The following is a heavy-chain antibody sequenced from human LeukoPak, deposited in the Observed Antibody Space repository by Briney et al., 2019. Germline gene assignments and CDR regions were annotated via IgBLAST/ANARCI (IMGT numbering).Heavy chain of an antibody. CDR3: ARSPAGESWFDP. CDR1: GGSISSYY. J-gene: IGHJ5*02. CDR2: IYYSGST. V-gene: IGHV4-59*08. Sequence: SETLSLTCTVSGGSISSYYWSWIRQPPGKGLEWIGYIYYSGSTNYNPSLKSRVTISVDTSKNQFSLKLSSVTAADTAVYYCARSPAGESWFDPWSQGTLVTVSS. D-gene: IGHD1-26*01.